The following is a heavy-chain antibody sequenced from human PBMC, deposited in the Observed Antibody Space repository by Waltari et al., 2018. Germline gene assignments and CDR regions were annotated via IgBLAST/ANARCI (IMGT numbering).Heavy chain of an antibody. J-gene: IGHJ5*02. Sequence: QVQLQESGPGLVKPSETLSLTCTVSGGSISSYYWSWIRQPPGKGLEWIGYIYYSGGTNYTPSLKSRVTISVDTSKNQFSLKLSSVTAADTAVYYCARSVVVVAATFDPWGQGTLVTVSS. D-gene: IGHD2-15*01. CDR3: ARSVVVVAATFDP. V-gene: IGHV4-59*01. CDR2: IYYSGGT. CDR1: GGSISSYY.